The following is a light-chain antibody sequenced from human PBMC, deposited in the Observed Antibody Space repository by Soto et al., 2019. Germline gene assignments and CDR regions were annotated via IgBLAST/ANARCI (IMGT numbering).Light chain of an antibody. CDR1: QSVSSN. V-gene: IGKV3-15*01. CDR3: QQYNNWPPVT. J-gene: IGKJ2*01. Sequence: EIVMTQSPATLSVSPGARATLSCRASQSVSSNLAWYQQKPGQAPRLLIYGASTRATGIPARLSGSGSGTEFTLTISSLQSEDFAVYYCQQYNNWPPVTFGQGTKLEIK. CDR2: GAS.